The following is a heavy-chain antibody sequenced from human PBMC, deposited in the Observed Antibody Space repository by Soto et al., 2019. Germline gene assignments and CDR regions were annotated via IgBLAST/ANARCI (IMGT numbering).Heavy chain of an antibody. J-gene: IGHJ5*02. V-gene: IGHV3-48*01. CDR3: ARHPERIAEIGWFDP. D-gene: IGHD6-13*01. Sequence: EVQLVESGGGLVQPGVSLRRSCAASGFTFGSYSMNWVRQAPGKGLEWVSYISSSSSTIYYADSVKGRFTISRDNAKNSLYLQMNSLRAEDTAVYYCARHPERIAEIGWFDPWGQGTLVTVSS. CDR1: GFTFGSYS. CDR2: ISSSSSTI.